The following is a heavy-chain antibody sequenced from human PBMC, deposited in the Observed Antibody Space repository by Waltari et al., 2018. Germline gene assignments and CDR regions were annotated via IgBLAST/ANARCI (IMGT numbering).Heavy chain of an antibody. J-gene: IGHJ4*02. D-gene: IGHD3-16*01. V-gene: IGHV3-43*01. CDR2: MSGDGGSI. Sequence: EVQLVESGGVVVQRGGSLRLSCAASDLNFEHFAMHWVRQPPGKGLEWVAVMSGDGGSIFYADSVKGRFTISRDNSKKSLYLQMDSLRTEDTALYYCTKDSIVFGGYFDAWGQGTLVAVSS. CDR1: DLNFEHFA. CDR3: TKDSIVFGGYFDA.